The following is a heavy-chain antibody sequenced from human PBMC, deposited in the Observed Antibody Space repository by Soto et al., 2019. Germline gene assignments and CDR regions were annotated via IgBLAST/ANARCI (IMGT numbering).Heavy chain of an antibody. CDR2: MHYTGFS. Sequence: ASETLSLTCSFSGDSITRHYLTWIRQSPEKGLEWIAYMHYTGFSHYNPPLKSRLTMSLDASKNQFSMRLTSVTAADAAVYFCARQMRGPIPYFGWLSPVTSWGQGTQVTVSS. CDR1: GDSITRHY. D-gene: IGHD3-9*01. CDR3: ARQMRGPIPYFGWLSPVTS. V-gene: IGHV4-59*04. J-gene: IGHJ5*02.